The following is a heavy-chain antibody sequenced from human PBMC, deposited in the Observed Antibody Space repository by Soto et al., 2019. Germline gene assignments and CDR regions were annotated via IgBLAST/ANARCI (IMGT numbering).Heavy chain of an antibody. CDR2: ISRNGGST. J-gene: IGHJ3*02. V-gene: IGHV3-64*01. CDR3: ARGGYYDAFDI. CDR1: RFTFSSYA. Sequence: EVQLVESGGGLVQPGGSLRLSCAASRFTFSSYAMHWVRQAPGKGLEYVSAISRNGGSTYYANSVKGRFTISRDNSQNPLYLKMGSLRAEDLAVYYCARGGYYDAFDIWGQGTMVTVSS. D-gene: IGHD3-22*01.